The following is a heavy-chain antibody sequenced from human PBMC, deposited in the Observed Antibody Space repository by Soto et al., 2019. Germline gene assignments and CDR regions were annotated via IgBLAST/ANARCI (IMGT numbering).Heavy chain of an antibody. CDR2: IYSDGKT. CDR1: GITVSTNY. J-gene: IGHJ4*02. Sequence: EVQLVETGGGLIQPGGSLRLSCAASGITVSTNYMSWVRQAPGKGLEWVSVIYSDGKTFYADSVKGRFTISRDNSQNTVAFQMNSLRADDAAVYYCGRDGGGGYYDSSGYMAVWGQGTLVTVSS. V-gene: IGHV3-53*02. D-gene: IGHD3-22*01. CDR3: GRDGGGGYYDSSGYMAV.